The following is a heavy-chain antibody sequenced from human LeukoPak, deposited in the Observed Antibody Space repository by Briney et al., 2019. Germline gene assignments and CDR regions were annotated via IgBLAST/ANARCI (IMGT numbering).Heavy chain of an antibody. Sequence: GGSLRLSCAASRSTFSSYSMNWVRQAPGKGLEWVSYISSRSSTIYYADSVKGRFTISRDNAKNSLYLQMNSLRVEDTAVYYCAREGSGIAVAGTNYYYYYGMDVWGQGTTVTVSS. J-gene: IGHJ6*02. CDR2: ISSRSSTI. V-gene: IGHV3-48*01. CDR3: AREGSGIAVAGTNYYYYYGMDV. D-gene: IGHD6-19*01. CDR1: RSTFSSYS.